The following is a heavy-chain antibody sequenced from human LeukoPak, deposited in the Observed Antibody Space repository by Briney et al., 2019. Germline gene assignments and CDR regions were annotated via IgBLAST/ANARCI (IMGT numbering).Heavy chain of an antibody. V-gene: IGHV1-24*01. Sequence: GASVKVSCKVSGYTLTELSMHWVRQAPGKGLEWMGGFDPEDGETIYAQKFQGRVTMTEDTSTDTAYMELSSLRSEDTAVYYCARAVPYSYGYFFDYWGQGTLVTVSS. CDR1: GYTLTELS. CDR3: ARAVPYSYGYFFDY. D-gene: IGHD5-18*01. J-gene: IGHJ4*02. CDR2: FDPEDGET.